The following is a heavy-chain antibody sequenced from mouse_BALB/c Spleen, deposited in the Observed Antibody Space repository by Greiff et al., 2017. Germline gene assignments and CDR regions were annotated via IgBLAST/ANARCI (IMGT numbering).Heavy chain of an antibody. CDR1: GFTFSDYY. V-gene: IGHV5-4*02. Sequence: EVHLVESGGGLVKPGGSLKLSCAASGFTFSDYYMYWVRQTPEKRLEWVATISDGGSYTYYPDSVKGRFTISRDNAKNNLYLQMSSLKSEDTAMYYCARGHYYGYFDYWGQGTTLTVSS. D-gene: IGHD1-2*01. J-gene: IGHJ2*01. CDR2: ISDGGSYT. CDR3: ARGHYYGYFDY.